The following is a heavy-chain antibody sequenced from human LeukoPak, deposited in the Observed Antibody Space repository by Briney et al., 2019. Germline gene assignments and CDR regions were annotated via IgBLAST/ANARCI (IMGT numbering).Heavy chain of an antibody. CDR3: ARRLQRYYFDY. CDR2: ISSSGSSI. V-gene: IGHV3-11*01. CDR1: GFTFSDYY. D-gene: IGHD4-11*01. Sequence: GGSLRLPCAASGFTFSDYYMSWIRQAPGKGLEWVSYISSSGSSIYYADSVKGRFTISRDNSKNTLYLQMNSLRAEDTAVYYCARRLQRYYFDYWGQGTLVTVSS. J-gene: IGHJ4*02.